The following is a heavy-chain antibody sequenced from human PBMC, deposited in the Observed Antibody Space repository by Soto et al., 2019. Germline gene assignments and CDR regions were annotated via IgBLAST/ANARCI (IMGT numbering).Heavy chain of an antibody. CDR3: ARGPARYDILTGYSPYYHYYYMDV. CDR1: GYTFTSYD. V-gene: IGHV1-8*01. Sequence: ASVKVSCKASGYTFTSYDINWVRQATGQGLEWMGWMNPNSGNTGYAQKFQGRVTMTRNTSISTAYMELSSLRSEDTAVYYCARGPARYDILTGYSPYYHYYYMDVRGKGTTVTVSS. CDR2: MNPNSGNT. D-gene: IGHD3-9*01. J-gene: IGHJ6*03.